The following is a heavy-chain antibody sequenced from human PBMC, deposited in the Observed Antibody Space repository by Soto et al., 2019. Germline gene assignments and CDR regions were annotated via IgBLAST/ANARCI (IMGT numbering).Heavy chain of an antibody. V-gene: IGHV1-18*01. CDR3: ARVYHDGSGYYYREFDY. J-gene: IGHJ4*02. Sequence: ASVNVSCKASGYTFTYYYISWLRQVPGQGLEWMGWINAHNGDTKYEQNLQDRVTMTTDTSTSTAYMELRSLRSDDTAVYYCARVYHDGSGYYYREFDYWGQGALVTVSS. D-gene: IGHD3-22*01. CDR1: GYTFTYYY. CDR2: INAHNGDT.